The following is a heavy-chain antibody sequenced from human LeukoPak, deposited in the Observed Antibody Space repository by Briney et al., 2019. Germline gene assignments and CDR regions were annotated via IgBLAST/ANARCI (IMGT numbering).Heavy chain of an antibody. J-gene: IGHJ4*02. CDR2: INHSGST. V-gene: IGHV4-34*01. CDR1: GGSFSGYY. D-gene: IGHD6-13*01. CDR3: ARGLRYSSSWYGRPFDY. Sequence: PSETLSLTCAVYGGSFSGYYWSWIRQTPGKGLEWIGEINHSGSTNYNPSLKSRVTISVDTSKNQFSLKLSSVTAADTAVYYCARGLRYSSSWYGRPFDYWGQGTLVTVSS.